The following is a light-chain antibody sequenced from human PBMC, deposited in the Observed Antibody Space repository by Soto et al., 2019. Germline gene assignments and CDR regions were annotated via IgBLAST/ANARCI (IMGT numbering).Light chain of an antibody. CDR3: QQRRDWLT. J-gene: IGKJ4*01. V-gene: IGKV3-11*01. Sequence: PGDRATLSCRTSQSVSSYLAWYQQKPGQAPRLLIYDASNRATGIPARFSGSGSGTDFTLTISSLEPEDFAVYYCQQRRDWLTFGGGTKVEIK. CDR2: DAS. CDR1: QSVSSY.